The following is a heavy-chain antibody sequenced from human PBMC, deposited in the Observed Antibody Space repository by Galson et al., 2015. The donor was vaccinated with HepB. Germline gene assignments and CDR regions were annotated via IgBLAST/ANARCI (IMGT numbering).Heavy chain of an antibody. V-gene: IGHV1-46*01. CDR1: GYKFTSYY. J-gene: IGHJ4*02. CDR3: ARGVLLWDGPDY. CDR2: INPSGGST. Sequence: SVKVSCKASGYKFTSYYMHWVRQAPGQGLEWMGIINPSGGSTDYARKFRGRLTMTRDTSTSTVFMELSSLRSEDTAVYHCARGVLLWDGPDYWGQGTLVTVSS. D-gene: IGHD3-10*01.